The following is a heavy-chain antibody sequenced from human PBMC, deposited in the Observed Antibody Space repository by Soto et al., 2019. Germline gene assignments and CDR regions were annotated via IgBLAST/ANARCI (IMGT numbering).Heavy chain of an antibody. CDR2: ISYEGSHK. D-gene: IGHD3-10*01. Sequence: QVQLVESGGGVVQSGGSLRLSCLASGFDFSSHGMYWVRQAPGRGLEWVALISYEGSHKFYVDSLKGRFTISRDNSKHTLYLHMSSLRPEGTALYYCAKDFQLPDGEYYHYGMDVWGQGTTVSVSS. J-gene: IGHJ6*02. CDR1: GFDFSSHG. V-gene: IGHV3-30*18. CDR3: AKDFQLPDGEYYHYGMDV.